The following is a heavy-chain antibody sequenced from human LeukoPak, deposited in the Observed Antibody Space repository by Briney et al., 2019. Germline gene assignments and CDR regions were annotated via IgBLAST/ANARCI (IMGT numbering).Heavy chain of an antibody. Sequence: ASVKVSCKASGYTFTGYYMHWVRQAHGQGLEWKGWINPNSGGTNYAQKFQGRVTMTRDTSISTAYMELSRLRSDDTAVYYCARDYYDSPGDYYYGMDVWGQGTTVTVSS. J-gene: IGHJ6*02. CDR3: ARDYYDSPGDYYYGMDV. CDR1: GYTFTGYY. D-gene: IGHD3-22*01. V-gene: IGHV1-2*02. CDR2: INPNSGGT.